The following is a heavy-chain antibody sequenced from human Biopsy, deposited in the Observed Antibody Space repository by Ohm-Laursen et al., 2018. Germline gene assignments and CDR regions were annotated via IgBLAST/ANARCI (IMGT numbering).Heavy chain of an antibody. CDR3: ARDYDTSGYYYAS. V-gene: IGHV4-39*01. D-gene: IGHD3-22*01. CDR1: GGSISNNNYY. CDR2: IFYRGST. Sequence: GTLSLTCAVSGGSISNNNYYWGWIRQPPGKGLEWIGSIFYRGSTHYKPSLKSRVNISVDTSKNQFSLKLNSVTAADTAVYYCARDYDTSGYYYASWGQGTLVTVSS. J-gene: IGHJ5*02.